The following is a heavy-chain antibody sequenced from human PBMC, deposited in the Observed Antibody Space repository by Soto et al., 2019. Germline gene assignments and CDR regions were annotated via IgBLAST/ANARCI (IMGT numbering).Heavy chain of an antibody. CDR2: IYRGGDT. D-gene: IGHD1-1*01. J-gene: IGHJ4*02. Sequence: EVQLEESGGGLVQPGGSLRLSCAASGLTVSDNYIRWVRHAPGKGLEWVSVIYRGGDTYYADSVKGRFTISRDNSKNTVYLQMNSLRDEDTAVYYCESCHWNGPNDYWGQGTLVTVSS. CDR1: GLTVSDNY. V-gene: IGHV3-66*01. CDR3: ESCHWNGPNDY.